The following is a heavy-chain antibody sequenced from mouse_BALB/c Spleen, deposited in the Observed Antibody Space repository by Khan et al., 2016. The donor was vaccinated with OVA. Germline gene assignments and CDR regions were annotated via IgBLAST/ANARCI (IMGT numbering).Heavy chain of an antibody. CDR2: LNPNNGDT. CDR1: GYTFTDYN. J-gene: IGHJ3*01. CDR3: ARGAYGSPSAY. V-gene: IGHV1-18*01. Sequence: VRLQQSGPELVKPGASVKISCKASGYTFTDYNMDWVKQSHGKSREWIGDLNPNNGDTIYNQKFKGKATLTVDKSSSTAYMDLRSLTSEDTAVYFSARGAYGSPSAYWGQGTLVTVSA. D-gene: IGHD1-1*01.